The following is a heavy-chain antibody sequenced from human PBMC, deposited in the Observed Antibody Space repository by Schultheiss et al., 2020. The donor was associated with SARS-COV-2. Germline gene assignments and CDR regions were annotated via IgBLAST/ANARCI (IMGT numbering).Heavy chain of an antibody. CDR2: INDSGSST. CDR1: GFTFSSYA. Sequence: GSLRLSCAASGFTFSSYAMSWVRQAPGKGLEWVSGINDSGSSTYNADCVKGRFTISRDNSKNTLYLQMNSLRAEDTAVYYCVKDRRQVIVDLFDYWGQGTLVTVSS. V-gene: IGHV3-23*01. J-gene: IGHJ4*02. CDR3: VKDRRQVIVDLFDY. D-gene: IGHD1-26*01.